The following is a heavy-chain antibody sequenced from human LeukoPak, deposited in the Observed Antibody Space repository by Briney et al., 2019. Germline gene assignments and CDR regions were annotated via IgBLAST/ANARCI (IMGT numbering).Heavy chain of an antibody. V-gene: IGHV3-23*01. CDR3: ATVVYSGKYGQFDS. Sequence: GGSLRLSCAASGFTFSTYAMGWVRQAPGKGLEWVSLVNGGGISTYYADSVKGRFTISRDNSKNTVLLQMTSLRVEDTAVYYCATVVYSGKYGQFDSWGQGTLVTVSS. CDR2: VNGGGIST. CDR1: GFTFSTYA. D-gene: IGHD1-26*01. J-gene: IGHJ4*02.